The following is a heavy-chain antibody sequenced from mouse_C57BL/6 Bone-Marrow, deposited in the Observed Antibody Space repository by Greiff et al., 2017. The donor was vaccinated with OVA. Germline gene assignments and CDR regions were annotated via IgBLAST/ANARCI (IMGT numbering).Heavy chain of an antibody. J-gene: IGHJ4*01. V-gene: IGHV6-6*01. Sequence: DVKLVESGGGLVQPGGSMKLSCAASGFTISDACMDWVRPSPEKGLEWVAEIRNKANNHATYYAESVKGRFTISRDDSKSSVYLQISSLRAEDTGIYYCTRRVRGDAMDYWGQGTSVTVSS. CDR3: TRRVRGDAMDY. D-gene: IGHD2-14*01. CDR1: GFTISDAC. CDR2: IRNKANNHAT.